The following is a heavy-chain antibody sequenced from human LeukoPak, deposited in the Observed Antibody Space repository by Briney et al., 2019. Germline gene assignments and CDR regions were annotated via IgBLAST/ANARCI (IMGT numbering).Heavy chain of an antibody. CDR3: ARVYYYDSSGSFDY. J-gene: IGHJ4*02. D-gene: IGHD3-22*01. CDR2: INTNTGNP. Sequence: GWINTNTGNPTYAQGFTGRFVFSLDTSVSTAYLQISSLKAEDTAVYYCARVYYYDSSGSFDYWGQGTLVTVSS. V-gene: IGHV7-4-1*02.